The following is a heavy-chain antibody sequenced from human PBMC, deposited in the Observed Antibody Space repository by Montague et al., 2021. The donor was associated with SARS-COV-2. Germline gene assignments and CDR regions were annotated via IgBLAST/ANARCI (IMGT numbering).Heavy chain of an antibody. V-gene: IGHV3-33*01. CDR1: GFAFRNYG. D-gene: IGHD3-16*01. CDR3: ARDSGTSGGAFYFDF. Sequence: SLRLSCAAPGFAFRNYGMHWVRQAPGKGLEWVALIWDDGTNKYYADSVKGRFTISRDNSRNTLFLQMNSLSAEDTAVYYCARDSGTSGGAFYFDFWGQGTLVTVSS. CDR2: IWDDGTNK. J-gene: IGHJ4*02.